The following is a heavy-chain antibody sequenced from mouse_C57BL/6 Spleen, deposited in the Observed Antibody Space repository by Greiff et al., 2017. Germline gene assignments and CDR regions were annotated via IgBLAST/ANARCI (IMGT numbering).Heavy chain of an antibody. CDR1: GYTFTSYW. D-gene: IGHD2-2*01. J-gene: IGHJ3*01. Sequence: QVHVKQSGAELVKPGASVKLSCKASGYTFTSYWMQWVKQRPGQGLEWIGEIDPSDSYTNYNQKFKGTATLTVDTSSSTAYMQLSSLPSEDSAVYYCAPYGYGFAYWGQGTLVTVSA. CDR2: IDPSDSYT. V-gene: IGHV1-50*01. CDR3: APYGYGFAY.